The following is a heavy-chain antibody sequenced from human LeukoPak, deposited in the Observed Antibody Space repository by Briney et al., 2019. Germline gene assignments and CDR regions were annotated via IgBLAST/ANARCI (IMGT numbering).Heavy chain of an antibody. D-gene: IGHD3-22*01. V-gene: IGHV3-48*03. Sequence: GGSLRLSCAASGFTFSSYEMNWVRQAPGKGLEWVSYISSSGSTIYYADSVKGRFTISRDNAKNSLYLQMNSLRAEDTAVYYCARDSHVYDSSGYYYFVYYYYGMDVWGQGTTVTVSS. CDR1: GFTFSSYE. CDR3: ARDSHVYDSSGYYYFVYYYYGMDV. J-gene: IGHJ6*02. CDR2: ISSSGSTI.